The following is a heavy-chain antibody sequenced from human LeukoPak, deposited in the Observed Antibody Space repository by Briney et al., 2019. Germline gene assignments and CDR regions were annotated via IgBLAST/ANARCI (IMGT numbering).Heavy chain of an antibody. V-gene: IGHV3-13*03. CDR1: GFIFSSYD. D-gene: IGHD5-24*01. CDR2: IGTVGDT. CDR3: ARDLSRWLQFLFGY. Sequence: GGSLRLSCAACGFIFSSYDMHWVGQPTGKGLEWVAGIGTVGDTYNPASVKGQFTISRINAKNSLYIQMKSLRAGDTAVYYCARDLSRWLQFLFGYWGQGTLVTVSS. J-gene: IGHJ4*02.